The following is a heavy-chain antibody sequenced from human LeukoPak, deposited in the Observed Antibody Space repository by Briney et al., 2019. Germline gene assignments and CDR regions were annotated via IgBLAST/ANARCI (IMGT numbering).Heavy chain of an antibody. CDR1: GYTFTSYD. CDR2: MNPISGNP. V-gene: IGHV1-8*01. CDR3: ARVNPMIENGPFNY. Sequence: GASVKVSCKASGYTFTSYDINWVRQATGQGLEWMGWMNPISGNPGYAQKFQGRVTMTRNTSISTAYMELSSLRSEDTAVYYCARVNPMIENGPFNYWGQGTLVTVSS. J-gene: IGHJ4*02. D-gene: IGHD3-22*01.